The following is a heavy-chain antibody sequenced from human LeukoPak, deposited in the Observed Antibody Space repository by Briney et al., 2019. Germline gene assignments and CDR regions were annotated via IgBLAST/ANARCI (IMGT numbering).Heavy chain of an antibody. D-gene: IGHD5-18*01. CDR1: GFTFSSYG. V-gene: IGHV3-30*02. Sequence: GGSLRLSCAASGFTFSSYGMHWVRQAPGEGLEWVAFIRYDGSNKYYADSVKGRFTISRDNSKNTLYLQMNSLRAEDTAVYYCARNSYDGSTFDYWGQGTLVTVSS. CDR2: IRYDGSNK. CDR3: ARNSYDGSTFDY. J-gene: IGHJ4*02.